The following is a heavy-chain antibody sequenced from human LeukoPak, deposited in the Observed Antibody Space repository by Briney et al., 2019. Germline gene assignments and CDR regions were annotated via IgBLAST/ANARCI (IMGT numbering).Heavy chain of an antibody. Sequence: PGGSLRLSCAASGFTFSSYSMNWVRQAPGKGLEWVSSISSSSSYIYYADSVKGRFTISRDNAKNSLYLQMNSLRAEDTAVYYCARDPIGDYGDYGDYWGQGTLVTVSS. CDR1: GFTFSSYS. CDR3: ARDPIGDYGDYGDY. CDR2: ISSSSSYI. J-gene: IGHJ4*02. V-gene: IGHV3-21*01. D-gene: IGHD4-17*01.